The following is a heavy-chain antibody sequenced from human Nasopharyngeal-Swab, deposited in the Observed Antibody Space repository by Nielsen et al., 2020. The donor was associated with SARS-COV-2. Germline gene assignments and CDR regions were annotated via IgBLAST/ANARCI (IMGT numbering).Heavy chain of an antibody. CDR1: GYTFTGYY. CDR2: INPNSGGT. J-gene: IGHJ4*02. V-gene: IGHV1-2*04. CDR3: ARDSGPPFFGVVNPSGFDY. Sequence: ASVKVSCKASGYTFTGYYMHWVRQAPGQGLEWMGWINPNSGGTNYAQKFQGWVTMTRDTSISTACMELSRLRSDDTAVYYCARDSGPPFFGVVNPSGFDYWGQGTLVTVSS. D-gene: IGHD3-3*01.